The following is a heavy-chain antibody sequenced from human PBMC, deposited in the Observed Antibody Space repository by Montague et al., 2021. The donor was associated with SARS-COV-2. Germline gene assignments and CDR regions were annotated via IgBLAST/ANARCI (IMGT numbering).Heavy chain of an antibody. Sequence: SLRLSCAASGFTFSSYGMHWVRQAPGKGLEWVAAIWYDGSNTYYADSVKGRFTISRDNSKNTLYLQMNSLRAEDTAVYYYAREYDILTGYYFDYWGQGTLVTVSS. CDR3: AREYDILTGYYFDY. J-gene: IGHJ4*02. D-gene: IGHD3-9*01. CDR1: GFTFSSYG. CDR2: IWYDGSNT. V-gene: IGHV3-33*01.